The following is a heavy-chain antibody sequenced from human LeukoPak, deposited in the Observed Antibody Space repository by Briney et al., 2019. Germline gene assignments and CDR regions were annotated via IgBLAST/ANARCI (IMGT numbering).Heavy chain of an antibody. J-gene: IGHJ6*02. CDR2: INHNGNVN. D-gene: IGHD3-16*01. CDR1: GFSFSRYS. Sequence: GGSLRLSCAASGFSFSRYSMNWARQAPGKGLEWVASINHNGNVNYYVDSVKGRFTISRDNAKNSLYLQMSNLRAEDTAVYFCARGGGLDVWGQGATVTVSS. CDR3: ARGGGLDV. V-gene: IGHV3-7*03.